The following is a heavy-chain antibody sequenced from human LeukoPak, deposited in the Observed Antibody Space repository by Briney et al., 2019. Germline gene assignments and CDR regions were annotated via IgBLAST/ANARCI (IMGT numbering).Heavy chain of an antibody. Sequence: GGSLRLSCAASGFTFSSYWMSWVRQAPGKGLEWVVNIKQDGSEKHYVDSGKGRFTISRDNAKNSLYLQMNSLRAEDTAVYYCATTPTISSGWTFDYWGQGTLVTVSS. D-gene: IGHD6-19*01. J-gene: IGHJ4*02. CDR1: GFTFSSYW. CDR2: IKQDGSEK. CDR3: ATTPTISSGWTFDY. V-gene: IGHV3-7*01.